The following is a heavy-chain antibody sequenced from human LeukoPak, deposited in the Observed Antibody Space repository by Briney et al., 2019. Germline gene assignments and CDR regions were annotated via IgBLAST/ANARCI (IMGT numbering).Heavy chain of an antibody. Sequence: SETLSLTCTVSNDSISSSPYYWGWIREPPGKGLEWIGSIYYTGSTYYNPSLKSRLTISLDTSKNQFSLKLSSVTAADTAVYYCARVGDGLFDYWGQGTLVTVSS. CDR3: ARVGDGLFDY. V-gene: IGHV4-39*07. J-gene: IGHJ4*02. CDR2: IYYTGST. D-gene: IGHD1-26*01. CDR1: NDSISSSPYY.